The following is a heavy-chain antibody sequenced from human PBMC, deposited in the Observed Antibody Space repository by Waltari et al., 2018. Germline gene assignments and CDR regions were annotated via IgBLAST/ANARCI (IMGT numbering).Heavy chain of an antibody. V-gene: IGHV4-34*01. CDR2: INHSGST. Sequence: QVQLQQWGAGLLKPSETLSLTCAVYGGSFSGYYWSWIRQPPGKGLEWIGEINHSGSTNYNPSLKSRVTISVDTSKNQFSLKLSSVTAADTAVYYCARGTIRWSPRGYFDLWGRGTLVTVSS. CDR3: ARGTIRWSPRGYFDL. CDR1: GGSFSGYY. J-gene: IGHJ2*01. D-gene: IGHD4-17*01.